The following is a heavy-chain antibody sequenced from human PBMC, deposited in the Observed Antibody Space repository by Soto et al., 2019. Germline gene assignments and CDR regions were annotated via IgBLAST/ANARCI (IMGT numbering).Heavy chain of an antibody. CDR3: ARGAYSSGERNYYYYGMDV. Sequence: ESGGGLVQPGGSLRLSCAASGFTFSSYDMHWGREATGRGLEWVSAIGTAGDTYYPGSVKGRFTISRENAKNSLYLQMNSLRAGDTAVYYCARGAYSSGERNYYYYGMDVWGQGTTVTVSS. CDR1: GFTFSSYD. D-gene: IGHD6-19*01. V-gene: IGHV3-13*01. CDR2: IGTAGDT. J-gene: IGHJ6*02.